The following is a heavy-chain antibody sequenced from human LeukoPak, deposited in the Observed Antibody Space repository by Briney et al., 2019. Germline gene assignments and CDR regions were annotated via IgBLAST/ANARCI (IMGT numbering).Heavy chain of an antibody. D-gene: IGHD6-6*01. CDR3: ARWQYTISSGWFDP. CDR1: GGAISSLY. CDR2: IYYSGGT. J-gene: IGHJ5*02. Sequence: SETLSLTCTISGGAISSLYWGWIRQPPGKGLEWLGSIYYSGGTNYNPSLKSRVTISVDPSKIQFSLKLSSVTAADTAVYYCARWQYTISSGWFDPWGQGTLVTVSS. V-gene: IGHV4-59*08.